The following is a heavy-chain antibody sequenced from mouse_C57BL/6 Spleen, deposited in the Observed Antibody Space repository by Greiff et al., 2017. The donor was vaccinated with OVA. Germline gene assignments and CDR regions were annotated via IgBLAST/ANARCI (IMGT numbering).Heavy chain of an antibody. D-gene: IGHD4-1*01. Sequence: VQLQESGPELVKPGASVKIPCKASGYTFTDYNMDWVKQSHGKSLEWIGDINPNNGGTIYNQKFKGKATLTVDKSSSTAYMELRSLTSEDTAVYYCARSKLGWFAYWGQGTLVTVSA. CDR3: ARSKLGWFAY. CDR2: INPNNGGT. J-gene: IGHJ3*01. CDR1: GYTFTDYN. V-gene: IGHV1-18*01.